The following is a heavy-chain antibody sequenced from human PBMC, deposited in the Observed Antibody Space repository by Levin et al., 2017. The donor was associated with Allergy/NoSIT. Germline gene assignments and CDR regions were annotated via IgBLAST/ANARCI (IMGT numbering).Heavy chain of an antibody. CDR3: ASYRDGPYNHFAY. CDR2: MSGTYGTT. Sequence: GESLKISCAASGFIFSNYVMSWVRQAPGKGLEWVSSMSGTYGTTFYANSVKGRCTISRDNSKNTVYLQLNSLRDEDTAVYYCASYRDGPYNHFAYWGQGTLVTVSS. J-gene: IGHJ4*02. CDR1: GFIFSNYV. V-gene: IGHV3-23*01. D-gene: IGHD1-14*01.